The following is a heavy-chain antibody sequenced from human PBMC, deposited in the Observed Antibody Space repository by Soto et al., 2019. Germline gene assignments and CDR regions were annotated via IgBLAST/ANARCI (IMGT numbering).Heavy chain of an antibody. CDR3: MRSYGDSYYFYYGMDV. V-gene: IGHV5-51*01. Sequence: LGESLKISCEGSGFIVSRYKIGWVRQMPGKGLEWMGIINPGNSDTTYSPTFQGQVTISADNSINTANLKWSSLRASDSAMYYCMRSYGDSYYFYYGMDVWGQGTTVTVSS. J-gene: IGHJ6*02. CDR2: INPGNSDT. D-gene: IGHD4-17*01. CDR1: GFIVSRYK.